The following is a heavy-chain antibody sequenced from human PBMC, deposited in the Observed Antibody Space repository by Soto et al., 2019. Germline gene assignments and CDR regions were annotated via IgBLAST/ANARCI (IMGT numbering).Heavy chain of an antibody. CDR3: TAVDTAMGNFDY. CDR2: IRSKANSYAT. D-gene: IGHD5-18*01. J-gene: IGHJ4*02. CDR1: GFTFSGSA. V-gene: IGHV3-73*01. Sequence: PGGSLRLSCAASGFTFSGSAMHWVRQASGKGLEWVGRIRSKANSYATAYAASVKGRFTISRDDSKNTAYLQMNSLKTEDTAVYYCTAVDTAMGNFDYWGQGTLVTVSS.